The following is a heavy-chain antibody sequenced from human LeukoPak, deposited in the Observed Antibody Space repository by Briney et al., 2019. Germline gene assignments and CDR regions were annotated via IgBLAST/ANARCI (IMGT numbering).Heavy chain of an antibody. CDR1: GDSISSGYY. V-gene: IGHV4-38-2*01. D-gene: IGHD1-26*01. J-gene: IGHJ4*02. CDR2: IYHSGST. Sequence: KASETLSLTCAVSGDSISSGYYWGWIRQPPGKGLEWVGSIYHSGSTYYNPSLKSRVTISVDTSKNQFSLKLSSVTAADTAVYYCARSVGYWGQGTLVTVSS. CDR3: ARSVGY.